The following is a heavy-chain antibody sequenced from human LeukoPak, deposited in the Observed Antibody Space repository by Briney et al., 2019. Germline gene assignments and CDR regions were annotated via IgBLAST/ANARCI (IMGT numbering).Heavy chain of an antibody. D-gene: IGHD6-13*01. CDR2: ITSESAHI. CDR1: GFTFSTYS. J-gene: IGHJ4*02. V-gene: IGHV3-21*01. Sequence: GGSLRLSCAASGFTFSTYSMNWVRQAPGKGLDWVSSITSESAHIFYADSVKGRFTISRDNAKNSLYLQMSSLTAEDTAVYYCARVRGYSRDYWGQGTLVTVSS. CDR3: ARVRGYSRDY.